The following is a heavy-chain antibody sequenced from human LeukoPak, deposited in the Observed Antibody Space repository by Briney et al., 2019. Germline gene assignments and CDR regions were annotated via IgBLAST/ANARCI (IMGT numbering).Heavy chain of an antibody. CDR1: GGPINFY. Sequence: SETLSVTCSVSGGPINFYWSWIRQSPGKGLEWIGCIYPNGSTSYNSSLKSRVTISLDTSKKQVSLMLKSVTAADTAVYYCARDVRRALRFNNFYPYFGMDVWGKGTTVIVST. D-gene: IGHD3-3*01. J-gene: IGHJ6*04. V-gene: IGHV4-59*01. CDR2: IYPNGST. CDR3: ARDVRRALRFNNFYPYFGMDV.